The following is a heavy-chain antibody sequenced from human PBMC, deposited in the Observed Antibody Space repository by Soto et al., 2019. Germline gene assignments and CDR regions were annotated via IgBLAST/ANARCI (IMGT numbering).Heavy chain of an antibody. D-gene: IGHD3-10*01. CDR2: IYWDDDK. CDR3: ANSFQLRIFDF. V-gene: IGHV2-5*02. Sequence: GATLGNPTQTHTLSCYLSGFSLSTNGVGVGWIRQPPGKALEWLALIYWDDDKRYSPSLKDRLSITKDTSKNQVVLTMTNLDPVDTANYYCANSFQLRIFDFWGPGTRVTVS. J-gene: IGHJ4*02. CDR1: GFSLSTNGVG.